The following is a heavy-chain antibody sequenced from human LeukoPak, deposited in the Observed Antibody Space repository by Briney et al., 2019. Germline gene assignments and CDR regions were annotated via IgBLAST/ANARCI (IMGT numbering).Heavy chain of an antibody. Sequence: PSETLSLTCTVSGGSISSSSYYWGWIRQPPGKGLEWIGSIYYSGSTYYNPSLKSRVTISVDTSKNQFSLKLSSVTAADTAVYYCARGVDGSKRTREFDYWGQGTLVTVSS. CDR1: GGSISSSSYY. V-gene: IGHV4-39*07. CDR3: ARGVDGSKRTREFDY. CDR2: IYYSGST. J-gene: IGHJ4*02. D-gene: IGHD1-26*01.